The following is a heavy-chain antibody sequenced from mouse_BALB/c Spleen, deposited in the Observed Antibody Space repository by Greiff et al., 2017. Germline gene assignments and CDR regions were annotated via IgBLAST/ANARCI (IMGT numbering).Heavy chain of an antibody. CDR2: INSNGGST. V-gene: IGHV5-6-2*01. D-gene: IGHD1-1*01. J-gene: IGHJ4*01. CDR3: ARRSSRGAMDY. Sequence: EVMLVESGGGLVKLGGSLKLSCAASGFTFSSYYMSWVRQTPEKRLELVAAINSNGGSTYYPDTVKGRFTISRDNAKNTLYLQMSSLKSEDIALYYCARRSSRGAMDYWGQGTSVTVSS. CDR1: GFTFSSYY.